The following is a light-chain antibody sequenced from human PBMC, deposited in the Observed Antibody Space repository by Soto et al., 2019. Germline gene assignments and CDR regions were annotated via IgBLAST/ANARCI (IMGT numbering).Light chain of an antibody. CDR2: GAS. J-gene: IGKJ1*01. CDR3: RQYNNWPPWT. Sequence: EIVMTQSPATLSVSPGERATLSCRASQSVSSNLAWHQQKPGQAPRLLIYGASTRATGIPARFSGSGSGTEVTLIISSLQSEDFAVYYCRQYNNWPPWTIGQGTKVEIK. V-gene: IGKV3-15*01. CDR1: QSVSSN.